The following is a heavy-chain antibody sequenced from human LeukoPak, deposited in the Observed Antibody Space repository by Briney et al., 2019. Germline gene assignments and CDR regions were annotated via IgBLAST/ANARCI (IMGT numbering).Heavy chain of an antibody. CDR3: AREASFDYPLGEPQESQQAAGMWRQGAFDI. V-gene: IGHV1-69*10. J-gene: IGHJ3*02. D-gene: IGHD6-13*01. CDR2: IIPIFGIA. CDR1: GGTFSSYA. Sequence: ASVKVSCKASGGTFSSYAISWVRQAPGQGLEWMGGIIPIFGIANYAQKFQGRVTITADKSTSTAYMELSSLRSEDTAVYYCAREASFDYPLGEPQESQQAAGMWRQGAFDIWGQGTMVTVSS.